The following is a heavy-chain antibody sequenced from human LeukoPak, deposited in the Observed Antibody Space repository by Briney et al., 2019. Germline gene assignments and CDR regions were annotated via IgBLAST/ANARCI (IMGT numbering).Heavy chain of an antibody. V-gene: IGHV4-38-2*02. J-gene: IGHJ5*02. D-gene: IGHD6-13*01. Sequence: SETLSLTRTVSGYSISSGYYWGWLRQPPGKGLEWIGSIYHSGSTYYNPSLKSQVTISVDTSRNQFSLKLTSVTAADTAVYYCARGYSSSWYLNWFDPWGQGTLVTVSS. CDR1: GYSISSGYY. CDR3: ARGYSSSWYLNWFDP. CDR2: IYHSGST.